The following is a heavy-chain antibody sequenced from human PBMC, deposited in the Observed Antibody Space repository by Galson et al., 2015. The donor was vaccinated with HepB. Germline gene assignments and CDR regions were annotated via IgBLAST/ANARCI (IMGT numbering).Heavy chain of an antibody. CDR1: GFTFSDYA. D-gene: IGHD2-15*01. CDR2: ISGSGATP. CDR3: ASSWWDYYNYGLDV. J-gene: IGHJ6*02. V-gene: IGHV3-23*01. Sequence: SLRLSCAASGFTFSDYAMSWVRQAPGKGLEWVSSISGSGATPYHADSVKGRFTISRDNSKNTLYLQMSSLRVDDTAIYYCASSWWDYYNYGLDVWGQGTTVTVSS.